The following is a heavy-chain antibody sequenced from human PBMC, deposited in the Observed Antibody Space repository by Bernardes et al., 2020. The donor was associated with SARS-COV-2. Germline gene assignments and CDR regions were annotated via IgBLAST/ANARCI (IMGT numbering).Heavy chain of an antibody. CDR3: AKDYRPKPYCGDECYPIDY. V-gene: IGHV3-23*01. Sequence: GGPLRLSCVASGFSFSSFAMSWFRQAPGKGLEWVAGIIENGVDTYYADSVRGRFTISRANFKNTLYLQMDSLRVEDTAIYFCAKDYRPKPYCGDECYPIDYWGQGTLVTVSA. CDR2: IIENGVDT. D-gene: IGHD2-21*01. J-gene: IGHJ4*02. CDR1: GFSFSSFA.